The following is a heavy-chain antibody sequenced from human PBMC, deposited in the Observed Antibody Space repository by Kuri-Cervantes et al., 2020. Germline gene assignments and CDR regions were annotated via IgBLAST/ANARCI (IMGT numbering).Heavy chain of an antibody. CDR3: AKLGYGDYTSLDAFDI. J-gene: IGHJ3*02. Sequence: GGSLRLSCAASGFTFRSFWMSWVRQAPGKGLEWVAVISYDGSNKYYADSVKGRFTISRDNSKNTLYLQMNSLRAEDTAVYYCAKLGYGDYTSLDAFDIWGQGTMVTVSS. CDR1: GFTFRSFW. V-gene: IGHV3-30*18. D-gene: IGHD4-17*01. CDR2: ISYDGSNK.